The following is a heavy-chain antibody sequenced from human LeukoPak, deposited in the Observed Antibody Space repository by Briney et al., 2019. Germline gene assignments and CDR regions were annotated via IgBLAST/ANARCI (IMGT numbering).Heavy chain of an antibody. CDR1: GFTFSTYE. D-gene: IGHD6-13*01. CDR2: ISSSGSTI. CDR3: ARDDSGAGGTPVLAY. V-gene: IGHV3-48*03. J-gene: IGHJ4*02. Sequence: GGSLRLSCAASGFTFSTYEMNWVRQAPGKGLEWVLYISSSGSTIYYTDSVKGRFTISRDNAKNSLYLQMNSLRAEDTAVYYCARDDSGAGGTPVLAYWGQGTLVTVSS.